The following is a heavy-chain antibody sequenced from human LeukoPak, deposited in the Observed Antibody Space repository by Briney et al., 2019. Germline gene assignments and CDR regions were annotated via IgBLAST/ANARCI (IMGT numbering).Heavy chain of an antibody. J-gene: IGHJ1*01. V-gene: IGHV4-34*01. CDR3: AGVAYCGGDCYPASAEYFQH. D-gene: IGHD2-21*02. CDR2: INHSGST. Sequence: SETLSLTCAVYGGSFSGYYWSWIRQPPGKGLEWIGEINHSGSTNYNPSLKSRVTISVDTSKNQFSLKLSSVTAADTAVYYCAGVAYCGGDCYPASAEYFQHWGQGTLVTVSS. CDR1: GGSFSGYY.